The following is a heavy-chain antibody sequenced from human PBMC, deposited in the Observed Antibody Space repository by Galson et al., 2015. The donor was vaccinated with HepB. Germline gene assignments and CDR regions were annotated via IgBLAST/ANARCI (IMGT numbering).Heavy chain of an antibody. CDR2: MNPKSGNT. J-gene: IGHJ4*02. V-gene: IGHV1-8*01. D-gene: IGHD4-17*01. Sequence: SVKVSCKASGYTFTNCDINWARQAAGQGLEWMGWMNPKSGNTGSAQKFQGRVTMTRDTSISTAYMELSNLRFEDTAVYYCARVYGDADYWGQGTLVTVSS. CDR3: ARVYGDADY. CDR1: GYTFTNCD.